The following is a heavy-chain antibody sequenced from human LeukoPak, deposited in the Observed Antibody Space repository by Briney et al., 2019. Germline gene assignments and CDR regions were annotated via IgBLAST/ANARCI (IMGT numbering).Heavy chain of an antibody. V-gene: IGHV1-69*04. CDR1: GGTFISYA. J-gene: IGHJ5*02. Sequence: SVKVSCKACGGTFISYAISWVRQAPGQGLEWMGRIIPIFGIANYAQKFQGRVTITADKSTSTAYMELSSLRSEDTAVYYCARSPAMSCGGDCYSGWFDPWGQGTLVTVSS. CDR2: IIPIFGIA. D-gene: IGHD2-21*02. CDR3: ARSPAMSCGGDCYSGWFDP.